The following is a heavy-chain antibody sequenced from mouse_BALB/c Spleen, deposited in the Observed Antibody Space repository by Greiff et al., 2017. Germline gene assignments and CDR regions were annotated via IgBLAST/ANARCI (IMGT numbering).Heavy chain of an antibody. CDR3: ARGEDAMDY. CDR2: INPSSGYT. Sequence: VKLQQSAAELARPGASVKMSCKASGYTFTSYTMHWVKQRPGQGLEWIGYINPSSGYTEYNQKFKDKTTLTADKSSSTAYMQLSSLTSEDSAVYYCARGEDAMDYWGQGTSVTVSS. CDR1: GYTFTSYT. V-gene: IGHV1-4*02. J-gene: IGHJ4*01.